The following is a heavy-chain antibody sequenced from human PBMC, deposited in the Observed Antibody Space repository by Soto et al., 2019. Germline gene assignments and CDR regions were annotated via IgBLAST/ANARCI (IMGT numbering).Heavy chain of an antibody. Sequence: PSETLSLTCTVSGGSISSYYWSLIRQPPGKGLEWIGYIYYSGSTNYNPSLKSRVTISVDTSKNQFSLKLSSVTAADTAVYYCARGRAAVAIDYWGQGTLVTAPQ. D-gene: IGHD6-19*01. CDR1: GGSISSYY. J-gene: IGHJ4*02. V-gene: IGHV4-59*12. CDR3: ARGRAAVAIDY. CDR2: IYYSGST.